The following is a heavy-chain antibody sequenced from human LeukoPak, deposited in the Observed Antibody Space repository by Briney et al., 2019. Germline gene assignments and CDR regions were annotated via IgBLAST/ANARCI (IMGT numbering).Heavy chain of an antibody. CDR1: GYSFTSYW. CDR2: IYPGDSDT. Sequence: GESLKISCKVSGYSFTSYWIGWVRQMPGKGLEWMGIIYPGDSDTRYSPSFQGQVTISADKSISTAYLQWSSLKASDTAMYYCARIPGGAGTDYYYYMDVWGKGTTVTVSS. D-gene: IGHD6-19*01. V-gene: IGHV5-51*01. CDR3: ARIPGGAGTDYYYYMDV. J-gene: IGHJ6*03.